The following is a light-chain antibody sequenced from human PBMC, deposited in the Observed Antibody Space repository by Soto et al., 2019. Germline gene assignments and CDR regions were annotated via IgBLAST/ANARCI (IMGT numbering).Light chain of an antibody. V-gene: IGKV3-15*01. CDR1: QSVSSN. Sequence: EIVMTQSPATLSVSPGERATLSCRASQSVSSNLAWYQQKPGQAPRLLIYGASTRATGIPARFSGSGSGTEFTLTISSLQSEDFAVYYCQQYXNWPTFGQGXKVDIK. CDR2: GAS. CDR3: QQYXNWPT. J-gene: IGKJ1*01.